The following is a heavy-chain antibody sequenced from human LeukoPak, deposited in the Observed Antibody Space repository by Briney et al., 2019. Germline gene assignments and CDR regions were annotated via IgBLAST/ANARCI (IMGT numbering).Heavy chain of an antibody. J-gene: IGHJ4*02. CDR3: ARGRGVSYTLDY. CDR1: GFTFSSYA. D-gene: IGHD3-16*01. Sequence: GGSLRLSCVASGFTFSSYAMNWVRQAPGKGLEWVSSISSSSSYIYYADSVKGRFTISRDNAKNSLYLQMNSLRAEDTAVYYCARGRGVSYTLDYWGQGTLVTVSS. V-gene: IGHV3-21*01. CDR2: ISSSSSYI.